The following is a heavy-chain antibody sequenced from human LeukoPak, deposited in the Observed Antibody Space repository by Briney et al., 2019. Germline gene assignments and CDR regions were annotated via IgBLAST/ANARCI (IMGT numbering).Heavy chain of an antibody. V-gene: IGHV4-30-2*01. Sequence: SETLSLTCAVSGGSISSGGYSWSWIRQPPGKGLEWIGYIYHSGSTYYNPSLKSRVTISVDRSKNQFSLKLSSVTAADTAVYYCARERYFDWLLGGGAFDIWGQGTMVTVSS. J-gene: IGHJ3*02. D-gene: IGHD3-9*01. CDR2: IYHSGST. CDR3: ARERYFDWLLGGGAFDI. CDR1: GGSISSGGYS.